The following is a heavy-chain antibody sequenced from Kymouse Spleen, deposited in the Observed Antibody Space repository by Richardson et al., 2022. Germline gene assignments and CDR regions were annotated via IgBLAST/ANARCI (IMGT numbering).Heavy chain of an antibody. CDR1: GGSISSSNW. J-gene: IGHJ6*02. D-gene: IGHD6-19*01. CDR3: ARDGAAVAGTIYYYGMDV. V-gene: IGHV4-4*02. CDR2: IYHSGST. Sequence: QVQLQESGPGLVKPSGTLSLTCAVSGGSISSSNWWSWVRQPPGKGLEWIGEIYHSGSTNYNPSLKSRVTISVDKSKNQFSLKLSSVTAADTAVYYCARDGAAVAGTIYYYGMDVWGQGTTVTVSS.